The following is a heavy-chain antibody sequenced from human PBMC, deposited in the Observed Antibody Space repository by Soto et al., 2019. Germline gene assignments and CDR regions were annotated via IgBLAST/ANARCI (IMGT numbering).Heavy chain of an antibody. Sequence: GGSLRLSCAASGFTFSSYWMSWVRQAPGKGLEWVANIKQDGSEKYYVDSVKGRFTISRDNAKNSLYLQMNSLRAEDTAVYYCARDRGVSSGWPDAFDIWGQGTMVTVSS. CDR1: GFTFSSYW. CDR2: IKQDGSEK. CDR3: ARDRGVSSGWPDAFDI. V-gene: IGHV3-7*01. J-gene: IGHJ3*02. D-gene: IGHD6-19*01.